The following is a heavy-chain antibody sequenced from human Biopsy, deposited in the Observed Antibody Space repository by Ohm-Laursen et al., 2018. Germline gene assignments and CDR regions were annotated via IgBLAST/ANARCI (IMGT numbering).Heavy chain of an antibody. J-gene: IGHJ4*02. CDR3: AGDDAVTVIRGLYY. Sequence: GTLSLTRTVSGGSISSYYWNWIRQPPGKGLEWIGYIYYSGTTDYSPSLKSRVTISIDKSKNQFFLKLSSVTAEDTAVYYCAGDDAVTVIRGLYYWGQGALVTVSS. CDR1: GGSISSYY. CDR2: IYYSGTT. V-gene: IGHV4-59*01. D-gene: IGHD2-21*02.